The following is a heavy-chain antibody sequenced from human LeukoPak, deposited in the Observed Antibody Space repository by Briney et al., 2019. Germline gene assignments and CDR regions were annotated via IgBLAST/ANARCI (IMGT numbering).Heavy chain of an antibody. V-gene: IGHV4-39*07. Sequence: PSETLSLTCTVSGGSISSSPYYWGWIRQPPGKGLEWIGSIYYSGTTHYNPSLESRVTISVDTSKNQFSLKLSSVTAADTAVYYCRYKYSDPVNPRWLPPKIGWYFDLWGRGTLVTVSS. J-gene: IGHJ2*01. CDR2: IYYSGTT. CDR3: RYKYSDPVNPRWLPPKIGWYFDL. CDR1: GGSISSSPYY. D-gene: IGHD5-24*01.